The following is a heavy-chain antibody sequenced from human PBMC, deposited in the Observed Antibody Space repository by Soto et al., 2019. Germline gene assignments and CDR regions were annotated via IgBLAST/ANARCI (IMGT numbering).Heavy chain of an antibody. CDR1: GYTFTSYY. V-gene: IGHV1-46*01. CDR3: AREYYDSSGYSYFDY. D-gene: IGHD3-22*01. Sequence: ASVKVSFKASGYTFTSYYMHWVRQAPGQGLEWMGIINPSGGSTSYAQKFQGRVTMTRDTSTSTVYMELSSLRSEDTAVYYCAREYYDSSGYSYFDYWGQGTLVTVSS. J-gene: IGHJ4*02. CDR2: INPSGGST.